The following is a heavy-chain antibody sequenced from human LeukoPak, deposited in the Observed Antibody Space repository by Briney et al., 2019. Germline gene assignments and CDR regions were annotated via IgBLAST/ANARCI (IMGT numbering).Heavy chain of an antibody. V-gene: IGHV3-23*01. CDR3: AKSDYYDSSGYNL. D-gene: IGHD3-22*01. J-gene: IGHJ4*02. Sequence: GGSLRLSCAASGFTFSSYTMSWVRQAPGKGLEWVSAISGSGGSTYYADSVKGRFTISRDNSKNTLYLQMNGLRAEDTAVYYCAKSDYYDSSGYNLRGQGTLVTVSS. CDR1: GFTFSSYT. CDR2: ISGSGGST.